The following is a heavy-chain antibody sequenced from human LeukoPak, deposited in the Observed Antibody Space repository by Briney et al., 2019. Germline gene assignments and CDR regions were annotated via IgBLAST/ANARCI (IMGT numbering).Heavy chain of an antibody. CDR3: AKARIVGPPTPLRF. J-gene: IGHJ4*02. Sequence: TGGSLRLSCAASGFTFSSYGMHWVRQAPGKGLEWVAFIRYDGSNKYYADSVKGRFTISRDNSKNTLYLQMSSLRAEDTAVYYCAKARIVGPPTPLRFWGQGTLVTVSS. V-gene: IGHV3-30*02. CDR1: GFTFSSYG. D-gene: IGHD1-26*01. CDR2: IRYDGSNK.